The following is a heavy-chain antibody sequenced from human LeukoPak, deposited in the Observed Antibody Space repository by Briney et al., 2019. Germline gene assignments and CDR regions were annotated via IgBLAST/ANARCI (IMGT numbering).Heavy chain of an antibody. J-gene: IGHJ4*02. CDR3: ARDQSSGWYDSHDY. Sequence: ASVKVSCKASGYTFTSYGISWVRQAPGQGLEWMGWISAYNGNTNYAQKLQGRVTMTTDTSTSTAYMELRSLRADDTAVYYCARDQSSGWYDSHDYWGQGTLVTVSS. D-gene: IGHD6-19*01. CDR2: ISAYNGNT. V-gene: IGHV1-18*01. CDR1: GYTFTSYG.